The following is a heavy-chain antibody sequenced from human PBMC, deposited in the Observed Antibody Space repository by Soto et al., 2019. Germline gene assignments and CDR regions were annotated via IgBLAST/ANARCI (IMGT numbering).Heavy chain of an antibody. CDR3: QSNIFYYDSSGYFSFHYGMDV. J-gene: IGHJ6*02. V-gene: IGHV1-18*01. CDR1: GYTLSTSG. CDR2: ISAVNGDK. D-gene: IGHD3-22*01. Sequence: QVQLVQSRAEVKKPGASVKVSCKASGYTLSTSGVSWVRQATGQGLEWLGWISAVNGDKNYAQRFQGRVTMTTDTSPSTASRELRSLGLDATGVDYCQSNIFYYDSSGYFSFHYGMDVWGQGMTVIVSS.